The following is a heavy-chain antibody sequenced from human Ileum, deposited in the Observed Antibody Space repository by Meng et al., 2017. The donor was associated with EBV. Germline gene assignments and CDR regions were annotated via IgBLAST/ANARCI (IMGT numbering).Heavy chain of an antibody. J-gene: IGHJ4*02. CDR3: ASRPGFNIGPFDF. CDR2: INTDNGET. Sequence: QVQLVQSGAEVKKPGASVKLSCKASGYTFTRYPIHWVRQAPGQRPEWMGWINTDNGETEFSQKFQGRVTITRDTSATTAYMELTSLRSEDTAVYYCASRPGFNIGPFDFWGQGTLVTVSS. CDR1: GYTFTRYP. V-gene: IGHV1-3*04. D-gene: IGHD3/OR15-3a*01.